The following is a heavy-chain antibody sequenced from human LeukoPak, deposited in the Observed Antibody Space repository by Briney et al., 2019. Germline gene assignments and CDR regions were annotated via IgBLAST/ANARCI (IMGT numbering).Heavy chain of an antibody. Sequence: SVKVSCKASGYTFSSYYMHWVRQAPGQGLEWMGIINPSGGSTSYEQKFQGRVTMTRDTSTSTVYMELSSLKSEDTAVYYCARAGSFDYWGQGTLVTVSS. CDR1: GYTFSSYY. CDR2: INPSGGST. CDR3: ARAGSFDY. J-gene: IGHJ4*02. D-gene: IGHD1-1*01. V-gene: IGHV1-46*01.